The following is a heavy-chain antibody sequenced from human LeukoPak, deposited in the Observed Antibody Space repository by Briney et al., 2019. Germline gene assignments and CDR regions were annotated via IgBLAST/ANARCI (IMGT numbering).Heavy chain of an antibody. J-gene: IGHJ4*02. D-gene: IGHD2-8*01. V-gene: IGHV1-18*01. Sequence: GASVKVSCKASGYTFTSYGISWVRQAPGQGLEWMGWISAYNGNTNYAQKLQGRVTMTTDTSTSTAYMELRSLRSDDTAVCYCARDGIVLMVYAGEGHTSFDYWGQGTLVTVSS. CDR3: ARDGIVLMVYAGEGHTSFDY. CDR2: ISAYNGNT. CDR1: GYTFTSYG.